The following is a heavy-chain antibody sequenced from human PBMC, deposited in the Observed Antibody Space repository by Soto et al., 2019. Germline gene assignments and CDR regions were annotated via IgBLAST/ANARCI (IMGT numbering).Heavy chain of an antibody. D-gene: IGHD3-10*01. J-gene: IGHJ5*02. CDR2: IHYSGGT. CDR3: ARESAGSGKNNWFDP. V-gene: IGHV4-59*02. CDR1: GGSVTSHY. Sequence: PSETLSLTCTVYGGSVTSHYWSWIRQPPGKGLEWIGFIHYSGGTKYNPSLESRVTISVDTSQNQLSLRLNSVTAADTAVYYCARESAGSGKNNWFDPWGLGTLVTVS.